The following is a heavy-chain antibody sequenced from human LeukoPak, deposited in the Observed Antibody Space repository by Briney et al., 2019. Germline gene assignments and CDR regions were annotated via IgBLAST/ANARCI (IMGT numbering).Heavy chain of an antibody. V-gene: IGHV3-7*01. CDR3: AIWTSGNY. J-gene: IGHJ4*02. CDR1: GFTFNRSW. CDR2: LFPSGSEK. D-gene: IGHD1-1*01. Sequence: PGGSLRLSCAASGFTFNRSWMNWVRQAPGQGLEWVANLFPSGSEKRYVDSVKGRFIISKDNPGASLYLDMYSLRAEDTAIYYCAIWTSGNYGGQGTLVSVS.